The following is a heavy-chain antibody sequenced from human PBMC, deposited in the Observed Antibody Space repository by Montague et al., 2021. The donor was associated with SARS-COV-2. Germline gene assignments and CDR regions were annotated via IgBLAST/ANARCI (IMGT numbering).Heavy chain of an antibody. Sequence: SLRLSCAASGFTFSSYEMNWVRQAPGKGLEWVSYISSSGSTIYYADSVKGRFTISRDNAKNSLYLQMNSLRAEDTAVYYCARTYYYDSSGYSNWPYFDYWGRGTLVTVSS. J-gene: IGHJ4*02. CDR3: ARTYYYDSSGYSNWPYFDY. V-gene: IGHV3-48*03. D-gene: IGHD3-22*01. CDR1: GFTFSSYE. CDR2: ISSSGSTI.